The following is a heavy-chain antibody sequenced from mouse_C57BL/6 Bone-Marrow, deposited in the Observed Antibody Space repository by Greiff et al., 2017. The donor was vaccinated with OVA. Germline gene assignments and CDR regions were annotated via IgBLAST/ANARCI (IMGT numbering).Heavy chain of an antibody. CDR1: GYAFSSSW. V-gene: IGHV1-82*01. Sequence: QVQLKQSGPELVKPGASVKISCKASGYAFSSSWMNWVKQRPGKGLEWIGRIYPGDGDTNYNGKFKGKATLTADKSSSTAYMQLSSLTSEDSAVYFCASTTTVVATDYWGQGTTLTVSS. CDR2: IYPGDGDT. D-gene: IGHD1-1*01. CDR3: ASTTTVVATDY. J-gene: IGHJ2*01.